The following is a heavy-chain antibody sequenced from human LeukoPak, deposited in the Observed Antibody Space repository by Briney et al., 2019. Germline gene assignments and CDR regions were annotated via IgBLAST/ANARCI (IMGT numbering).Heavy chain of an antibody. V-gene: IGHV3-30*15. CDR1: GFTFSNYP. D-gene: IGHD3-3*02. CDR2: TSRDGSDT. Sequence: QTGGSLRLSCAASGFTFSNYPLPWVRQAPGKGLEWLAITSRDGSDTRYADSVKGRFTVSRDNSKNTLSLQMSSLRVEDTAVYYCAKDGGTIFDVVNQPMDVWGKGTTVIVSS. CDR3: AKDGGTIFDVVNQPMDV. J-gene: IGHJ6*03.